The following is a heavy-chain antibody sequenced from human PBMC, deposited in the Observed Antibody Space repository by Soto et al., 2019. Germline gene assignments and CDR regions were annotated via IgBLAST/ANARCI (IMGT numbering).Heavy chain of an antibody. CDR2: INKDGSVT. V-gene: IGHV3-74*01. Sequence: EVQLVESGGGLIQPGGSLKLSCTASGFTLGDYWMHWVRQIPGKGLVWVSRINKDGSVTNYAESVTGRFTISRDNAKNTIFLQMNSLRADDTAVYYCARDISNGYNSYWGQGTLVTVSS. D-gene: IGHD5-12*01. J-gene: IGHJ4*02. CDR1: GFTLGDYW. CDR3: ARDISNGYNSY.